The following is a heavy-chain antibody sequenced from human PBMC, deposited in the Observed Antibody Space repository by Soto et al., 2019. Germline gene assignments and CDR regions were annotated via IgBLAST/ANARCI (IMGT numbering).Heavy chain of an antibody. CDR2: LFSNDEK. Sequence: QVTLKESGPVLVKPTETLTMTCTVSGFSLSNARVGVSWIRQPPGKALEWLAHLFSNDEKSYSTSLKCRLTIAKDASNRQVVLTMTDMDPVDTATDYLARRCSFSSYDFDYWCQGTLVTVSS. CDR3: ARRCSFSSYDFDY. D-gene: IGHD6-13*01. V-gene: IGHV2-26*01. CDR1: GFSLSNARVG. J-gene: IGHJ4*02.